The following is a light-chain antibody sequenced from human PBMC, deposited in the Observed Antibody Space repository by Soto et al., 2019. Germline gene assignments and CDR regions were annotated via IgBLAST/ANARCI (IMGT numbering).Light chain of an antibody. CDR2: KDS. CDR1: VLAKKY. Sequence: SYELTQPSSVSVSPGQTARITCSGDVLAKKYARWFQQKPGQAPVLVIYKDSERPSWIPERFSGSSSGTTVTLTISGAQVEDEADYHCYSAADNNYVFGTGTKLTVL. J-gene: IGLJ1*01. CDR3: YSAADNNYV. V-gene: IGLV3-27*01.